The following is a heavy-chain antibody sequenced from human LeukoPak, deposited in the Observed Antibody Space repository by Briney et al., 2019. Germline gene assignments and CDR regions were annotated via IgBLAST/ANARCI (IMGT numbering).Heavy chain of an antibody. CDR2: FDPEDGDA. J-gene: IGHJ3*02. CDR1: GYTLNELS. Sequence: ASVKVSCQVFGYTLNELSMHWVRQAPGEGLEWMGSFDPEDGDAIYAQKLQGRVTMTEDTLTDTASMELSSLTSEDTAVYYCAIPNPAFIGAFEIWGRGTMVTVPS. V-gene: IGHV1-24*01. D-gene: IGHD1-14*01. CDR3: AIPNPAFIGAFEI.